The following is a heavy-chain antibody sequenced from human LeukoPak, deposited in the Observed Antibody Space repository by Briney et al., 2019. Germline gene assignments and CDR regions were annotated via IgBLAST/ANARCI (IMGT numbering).Heavy chain of an antibody. CDR3: ARLGWATAPLDY. D-gene: IGHD5-12*01. V-gene: IGHV3-11*06. Sequence: GGSRRLSCAASGFTFSDYYMSWIRQAPGKGLEWVSYISSSSSYTNYADSVKGRFTISRDNAKNSLYLQMNSLRAEDTAVYYCARLGWATAPLDYWGQGTLVTVSS. CDR1: GFTFSDYY. CDR2: ISSSSSYT. J-gene: IGHJ4*02.